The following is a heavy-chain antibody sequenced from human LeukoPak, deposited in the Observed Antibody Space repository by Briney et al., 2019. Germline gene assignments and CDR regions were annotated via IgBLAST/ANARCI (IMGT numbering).Heavy chain of an antibody. CDR2: ISSSSSTI. V-gene: IGHV3-48*01. D-gene: IGHD4-11*01. CDR1: GFTFSSYS. J-gene: IGHJ6*03. CDR3: ARVKYSNYYYYMDV. Sequence: GGSLRLSCAASGFTFSSYSMNWVRQAPGKGLEWVSYISSSSSTIYYADSVKGRFTISRDNAKNSLYLQMNSLRAEDTAVYYCARVKYSNYYYYMDVWGKGTTVTVSS.